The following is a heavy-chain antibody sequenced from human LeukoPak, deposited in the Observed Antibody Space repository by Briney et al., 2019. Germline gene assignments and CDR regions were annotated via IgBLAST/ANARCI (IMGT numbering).Heavy chain of an antibody. Sequence: SETLSLTCTVSGGSISSYYWSWIRQPPGKGLEWIGYIYYSGSTNYNPSLKSRVAISVDTSKNQFSLKLSSVTAADAAVYYCARYIAVAGNLVGFDYWGQGTLVTVSS. CDR3: ARYIAVAGNLVGFDY. CDR2: IYYSGST. J-gene: IGHJ4*02. CDR1: GGSISSYY. V-gene: IGHV4-59*08. D-gene: IGHD6-19*01.